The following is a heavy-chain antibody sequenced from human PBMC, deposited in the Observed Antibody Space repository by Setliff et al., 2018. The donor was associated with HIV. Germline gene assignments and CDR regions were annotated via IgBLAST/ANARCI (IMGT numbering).Heavy chain of an antibody. V-gene: IGHV1-18*01. J-gene: IGHJ4*02. D-gene: IGHD4-4*01. Sequence: ASVKVSCKASNYTFTNYAITWVRQAPGQRPEWMGWISAYDGDTKYAQKFHNSLSMTADTSTTTAYMDLRGLTSDDTGVYYCARVGLSAVPFPTVYWGQGTLVTVSS. CDR1: NYTFTNYA. CDR2: ISAYDGDT. CDR3: ARVGLSAVPFPTVY.